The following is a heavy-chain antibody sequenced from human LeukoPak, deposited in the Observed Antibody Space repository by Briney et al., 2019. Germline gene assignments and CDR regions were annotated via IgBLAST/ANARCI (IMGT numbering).Heavy chain of an antibody. CDR1: GFTFSSYN. Sequence: PGGSLRLSCAASGFTFSSYNMNWVRQPPGKGLEWVAVISYDGSNKYYADSVKGRFTISRDNSKNTLYRQMNSLRAEDTAVYYCAKKGGYSYGYQYFHHWGQGTLVTVSS. D-gene: IGHD5-18*01. CDR2: ISYDGSNK. CDR3: AKKGGYSYGYQYFHH. V-gene: IGHV3-30*18. J-gene: IGHJ1*01.